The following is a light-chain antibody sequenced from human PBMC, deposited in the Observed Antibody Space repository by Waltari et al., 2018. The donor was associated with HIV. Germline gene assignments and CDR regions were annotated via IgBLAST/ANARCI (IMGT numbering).Light chain of an antibody. Sequence: QAVVTQEPSLTVSPGGTVTLTCGSSTGTVTSGHSPYWFQQKPGQAPRTLIYDTTNRHSWTPARFSGSLLGGKAALTLSGAQPEDEAEYYCLLSYDVARRVFGGGTALTVL. J-gene: IGLJ3*02. CDR1: TGTVTSGHS. CDR3: LLSYDVARRV. CDR2: DTT. V-gene: IGLV7-46*01.